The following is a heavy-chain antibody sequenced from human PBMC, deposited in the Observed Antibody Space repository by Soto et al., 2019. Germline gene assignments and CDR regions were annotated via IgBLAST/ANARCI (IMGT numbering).Heavy chain of an antibody. D-gene: IGHD3-10*01. CDR3: ARDWVWFGAHPIDY. V-gene: IGHV3-30*03. CDR2: ISYDGSNK. Sequence: QVQLVESGGGVVQPGGSLRLSCAASGFTFSNNGMPWVRQAPGKGLEWVAVISYDGSNKYYADSVKGRFTISRDNSKNTLYLQMNSLTTEDTAVYYCARDWVWFGAHPIDYWGQGTLVTVSS. CDR1: GFTFSNNG. J-gene: IGHJ4*02.